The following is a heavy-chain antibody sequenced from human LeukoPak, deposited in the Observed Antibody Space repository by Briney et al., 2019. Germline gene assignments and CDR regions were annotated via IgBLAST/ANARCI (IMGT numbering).Heavy chain of an antibody. V-gene: IGHV1-2*02. D-gene: IGHD1-26*01. J-gene: IGHJ4*02. CDR2: INPNSGGT. Sequence: ASVKVSCKASGYTFTGYYMHWVRQAPGQGLEWMGWINPNSGGTNYAQKFQGRVTMTRDTSISTAYMELSRLRSDDTAVYYCARDRGSYSGFDYWGQGTLVTVSS. CDR1: GYTFTGYY. CDR3: ARDRGSYSGFDY.